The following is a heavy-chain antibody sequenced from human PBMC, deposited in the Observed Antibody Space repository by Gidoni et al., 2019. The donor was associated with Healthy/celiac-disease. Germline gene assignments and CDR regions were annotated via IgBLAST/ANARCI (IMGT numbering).Heavy chain of an antibody. CDR2: IYTSGST. J-gene: IGHJ3*02. D-gene: IGHD6-13*01. Sequence: QVQLQESGPGLVKPSETLSLTCTVSGVSISRYYWSWSRQPAGKGLEWIGRIYTSGSTNYNPALKSRVTMSVDTSKNQFSLKLSSVTAADTAVYYCARDAPGSSSWYDAFDIWGQGTMVTVSS. V-gene: IGHV4-4*07. CDR1: GVSISRYY. CDR3: ARDAPGSSSWYDAFDI.